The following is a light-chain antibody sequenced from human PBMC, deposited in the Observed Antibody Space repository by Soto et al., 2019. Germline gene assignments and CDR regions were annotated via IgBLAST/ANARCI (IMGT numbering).Light chain of an antibody. CDR3: QQYNNWLIT. CDR2: GAS. V-gene: IGKV3-15*01. Sequence: EMVMTQSPATLSVSPGERATLSCRASQSVSGNLAWYQQKPGQAPRLLIYGASTRATGIPARVSGSGSGTEFTLTISSLQSEDFAVYYCQQYNNWLITFGQGTRLEIK. CDR1: QSVSGN. J-gene: IGKJ5*01.